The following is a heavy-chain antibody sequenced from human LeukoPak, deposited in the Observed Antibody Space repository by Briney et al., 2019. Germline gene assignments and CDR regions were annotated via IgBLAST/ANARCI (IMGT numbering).Heavy chain of an antibody. Sequence: PSQTLSLTCTVSGGSISSGSYYWSWIRQPAGKGLEWIGRIYTSGNTNYNPSLKSRVTISVDTSKNQFSLKLSSVTAADTAVYYCASSRDGYPWEEYYFDYWGQGTLVTVSS. CDR3: ASSRDGYPWEEYYFDY. CDR1: GGSISSGSYY. J-gene: IGHJ4*02. D-gene: IGHD5-24*01. V-gene: IGHV4-61*02. CDR2: IYTSGNT.